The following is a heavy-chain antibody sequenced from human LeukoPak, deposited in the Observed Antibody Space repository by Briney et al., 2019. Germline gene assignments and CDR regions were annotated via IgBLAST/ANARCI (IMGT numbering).Heavy chain of an antibody. Sequence: SETLSLTCTVSGGAINDYYWSWIRQPPGKGLEWIAYIHYSGTTNYNPSLKSRVTISLDTSKNQFSLRLGSVTAADTAVYYCARGRRDYVWGSYRYYYYYMDVWGKGTTVTVSS. CDR3: ARGRRDYVWGSYRYYYYYMDV. J-gene: IGHJ6*03. D-gene: IGHD3-16*02. CDR2: IHYSGTT. V-gene: IGHV4-59*12. CDR1: GGAINDYY.